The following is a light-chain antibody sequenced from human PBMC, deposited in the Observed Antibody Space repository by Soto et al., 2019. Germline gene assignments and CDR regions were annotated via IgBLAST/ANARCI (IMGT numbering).Light chain of an antibody. V-gene: IGKV3-20*01. J-gene: IGKJ5*01. CDR1: QSVTSRY. Sequence: IVLTQSPGTRSVSPGERATLSWRASQSVTSRYLTLYQQKHGQAPRLVIYGASTRAAGIPDRFSGSVSGTDGTITISSLEKEDGSGYDCQQYGKLTITFGQGTRLEIK. CDR3: QQYGKLTIT. CDR2: GAS.